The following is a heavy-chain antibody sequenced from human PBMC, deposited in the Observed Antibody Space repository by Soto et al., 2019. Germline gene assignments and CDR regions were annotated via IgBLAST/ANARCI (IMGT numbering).Heavy chain of an antibody. CDR3: AKDIRGYSYGSDY. CDR2: IRGSGGST. J-gene: IGHJ4*02. D-gene: IGHD5-18*01. Sequence: EVQLLESGGGLVQPGGSLRLSCAASGFTFSSYAMSWVRQAPGKGLEWVSAIRGSGGSTYYVDSVKGRFTISRDNSKNTLYLQMNSLRAEDTAVYYCAKDIRGYSYGSDYWGQGTLVTVSS. V-gene: IGHV3-23*01. CDR1: GFTFSSYA.